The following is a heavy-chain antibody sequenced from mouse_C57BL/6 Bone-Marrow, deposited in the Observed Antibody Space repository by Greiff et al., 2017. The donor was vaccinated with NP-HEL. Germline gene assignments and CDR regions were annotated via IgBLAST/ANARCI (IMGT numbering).Heavy chain of an antibody. Sequence: VQLQQSGTELVKPGASVKLSCKASGYTFTSYWMHWVKQRPGQGLEWIGNINPSNGGTNYNEKFKSKATLTVDKSSSTAYMQLSSLTSEDSAVYYCARFDGNSSWFAYWGQGTLVTVSA. CDR2: INPSNGGT. V-gene: IGHV1-53*01. CDR1: GYTFTSYW. CDR3: ARFDGNSSWFAY. J-gene: IGHJ3*01. D-gene: IGHD2-1*01.